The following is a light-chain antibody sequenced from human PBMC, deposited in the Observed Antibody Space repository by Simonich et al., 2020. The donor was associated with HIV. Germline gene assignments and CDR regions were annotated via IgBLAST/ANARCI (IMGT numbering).Light chain of an antibody. CDR2: WAS. J-gene: IGKJ4*01. CDR3: QQYYAPPLT. V-gene: IGKV4-1*01. CDR1: QIILNRSNNKNY. Sequence: DIVMTQSPDSLSVSLGERATINCKSSQIILNRSNNKNYLAWYQQKAGQPPKLLIDWASTRESGVPDRFSGSGSGTDFTLTISSLQAEDVAVYYCQQYYAPPLTFGGGTRVEIK.